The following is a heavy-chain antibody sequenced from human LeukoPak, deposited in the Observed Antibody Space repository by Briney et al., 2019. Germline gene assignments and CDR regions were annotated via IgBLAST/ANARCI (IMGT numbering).Heavy chain of an antibody. Sequence: PGGSLRLSCAASGFTFSSYAMSWVRQAPGKGLEWVPAISGSGGSTYYADSVKGRFTISRDNSKNTLYLQMNSLRAEDTAVYYCAKNSEDYGLFDYWGQGTLVTVSS. D-gene: IGHD4-17*01. CDR2: ISGSGGST. J-gene: IGHJ4*02. CDR1: GFTFSSYA. V-gene: IGHV3-23*01. CDR3: AKNSEDYGLFDY.